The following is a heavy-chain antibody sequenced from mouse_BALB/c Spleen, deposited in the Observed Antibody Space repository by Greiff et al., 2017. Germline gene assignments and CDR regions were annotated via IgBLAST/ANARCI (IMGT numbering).Heavy chain of an antibody. D-gene: IGHD4-1*01. CDR3: ARVLTGTDAMDY. Sequence: EVKVVESGGGLVKPGGSLKLSCAASGFTFSDYYMYWVRQTPEKRLEWVATISDGGSYTYYPDSVKGRFTISRDNAKNNLYLQMSSLKSEDTAMYYCARVLTGTDAMDYWGQGTSVTVSS. J-gene: IGHJ4*01. CDR1: GFTFSDYY. CDR2: ISDGGSYT. V-gene: IGHV5-4*02.